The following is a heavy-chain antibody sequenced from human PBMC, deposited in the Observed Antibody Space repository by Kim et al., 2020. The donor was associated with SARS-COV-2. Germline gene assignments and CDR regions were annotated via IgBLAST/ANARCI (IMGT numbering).Heavy chain of an antibody. CDR1: GFTFSSYC. CDR3: AKDVNDILTGYYIDY. Sequence: GGSLRLSCAASGFTFSSYCMHWVRQAPGKGLEWVAVISYDGSNKYYADSVKGRFTISRDNSKNTLYLQMNSLRTEDTAVYYCAKDVNDILTGYYIDYWGQGTLVTVSS. D-gene: IGHD3-9*01. CDR2: ISYDGSNK. J-gene: IGHJ4*02. V-gene: IGHV3-30*18.